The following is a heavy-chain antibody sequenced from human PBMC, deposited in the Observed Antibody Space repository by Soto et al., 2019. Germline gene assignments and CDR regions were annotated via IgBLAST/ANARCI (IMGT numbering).Heavy chain of an antibody. D-gene: IGHD5-12*01. CDR1: GYPISSGYY. CDR3: ARSSGYVPGGY. Sequence: PTCAVSGYPISSGYYWGWIRQPPGKGLEWIGIIHNSGSTYYNPSLRSRITISVDTSKNQFSLKMPSVTAADTAVYYCARSSGYVPGGYWGQGILVTVSS. V-gene: IGHV4-38-2*01. J-gene: IGHJ4*02. CDR2: IHNSGST.